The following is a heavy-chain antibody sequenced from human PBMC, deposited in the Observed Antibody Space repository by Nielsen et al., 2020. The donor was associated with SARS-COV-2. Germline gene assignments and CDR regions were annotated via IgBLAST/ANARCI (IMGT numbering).Heavy chain of an antibody. CDR3: ARGGGSSGWYPIGYFDY. V-gene: IGHV4-61*01. CDR2: IYYSGST. CDR1: GGSVSSGSYY. D-gene: IGHD6-19*01. J-gene: IGHJ4*02. Sequence: SETLSLTCTVSGGSVSSGSYYWSWIRQPPGKGLEWIGYIYYSGSTNYNPSLKSRVTISVDTSKNQFSLKLSSVTAADTAVYYCARGGGSSGWYPIGYFDYWGQGTLVTVSS.